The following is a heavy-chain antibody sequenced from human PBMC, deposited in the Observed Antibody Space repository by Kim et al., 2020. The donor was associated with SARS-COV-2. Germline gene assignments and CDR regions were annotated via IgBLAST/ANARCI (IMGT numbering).Heavy chain of an antibody. J-gene: IGHJ3*01. D-gene: IGHD6-13*01. CDR2: ISYDGSNK. V-gene: IGHV3-30*18. Sequence: GGSLRLSCAASGFTFSSYGMHWVRQAPGKGLEWVAVISYDGSNKYYADSVKGRFTISRDNSKNTLYLQMNSLRAEDTAVYYCAKEFDSSWYQVTTKHDA. CDR1: GFTFSSYG. CDR3: AKEFDSSWYQVTTKHDA.